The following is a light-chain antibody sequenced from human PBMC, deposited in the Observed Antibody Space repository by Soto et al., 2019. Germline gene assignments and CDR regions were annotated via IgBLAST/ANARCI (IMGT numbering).Light chain of an antibody. CDR2: GAS. CDR1: QSVSSN. Sequence: EIVMTQSPATLSVSPGERATLSCRASQSVSSNLAWYQQKPGQAPRLLIYGASTRATDIPARFSGSGSGTEFTLTISSLQSEDFAVYYCQHYNAWPYTFGQGTKLEI. CDR3: QHYNAWPYT. J-gene: IGKJ2*01. V-gene: IGKV3-15*01.